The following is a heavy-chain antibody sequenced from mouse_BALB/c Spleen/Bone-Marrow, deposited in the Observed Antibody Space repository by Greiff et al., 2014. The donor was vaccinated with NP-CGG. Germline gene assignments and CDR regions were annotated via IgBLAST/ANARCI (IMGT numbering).Heavy chain of an antibody. CDR2: ISYSGST. CDR1: GDSITSGY. J-gene: IGHJ4*01. V-gene: IGHV3-8*02. D-gene: IGHD2-10*02. CDR3: ARYGYGKKRLYAMDY. Sequence: EVQVVESGPSLVKPSQTLSLTCSVTGDSITSGYWNWIRKFPGNKLEYMGYISYSGSTYYNPSLKSRISITRDTSKNQYYLQLNSVTTEDTATYYCARYGYGKKRLYAMDYWGQGTSVTVSS.